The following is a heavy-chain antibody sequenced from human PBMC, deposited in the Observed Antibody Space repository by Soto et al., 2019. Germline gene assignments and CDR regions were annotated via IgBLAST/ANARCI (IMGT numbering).Heavy chain of an antibody. V-gene: IGHV1-2*04. D-gene: IGHD3-10*01. CDR1: GYTFTGYY. J-gene: IGHJ3*02. Sequence: ASVKVSCKASGYTFTGYYMRWVRQAPGQGLEWMGWINPNSGGTNYAQKFQGWVTMTRDTSISTAYMELSRLRSDDTAVYYCARSEVRGVNPDAFDIWGQGTMVTVSS. CDR3: ARSEVRGVNPDAFDI. CDR2: INPNSGGT.